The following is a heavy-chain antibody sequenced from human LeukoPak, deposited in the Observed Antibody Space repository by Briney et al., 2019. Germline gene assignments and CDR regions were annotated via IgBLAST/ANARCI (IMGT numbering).Heavy chain of an antibody. CDR3: ARSPMVRGVIFDY. CDR2: IYYSGST. J-gene: IGHJ4*02. V-gene: IGHV4-59*01. Sequence: SETLSLTCTVSGGSISSYYWSWIRQPPGKGLEWIGYIYYSGSTNYNPSLKSRVTISVDTSKNQFSLKLSPVTAADTAVYYCARSPMVRGVIFDYWGQGTLVTVSS. CDR1: GGSISSYY. D-gene: IGHD3-10*01.